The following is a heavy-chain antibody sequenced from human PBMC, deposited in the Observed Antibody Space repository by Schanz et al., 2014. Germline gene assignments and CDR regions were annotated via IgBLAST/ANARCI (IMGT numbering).Heavy chain of an antibody. Sequence: VQLVESGGGLVQPGGSLRLSCAASGFTFSPYWMHWVRQAPGKGLEWVAVIWDDGSNKYYADSVKGRFTISRDNSKNTLYLQMSSLRAEDTAVYYCARDHTTESYYSAGPPIDYWGQGTLLTVSS. D-gene: IGHD1-26*01. V-gene: IGHV3-33*08. CDR1: GFTFSPYW. J-gene: IGHJ4*02. CDR2: IWDDGSNK. CDR3: ARDHTTESYYSAGPPIDY.